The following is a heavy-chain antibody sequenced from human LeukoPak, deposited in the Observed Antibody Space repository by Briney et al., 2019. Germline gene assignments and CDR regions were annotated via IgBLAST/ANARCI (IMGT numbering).Heavy chain of an antibody. D-gene: IGHD6-19*01. CDR2: ISGSGGST. CDR3: AGDGSASSSGWYAGY. CDR1: GFTFSSYA. J-gene: IGHJ4*02. Sequence: PEGSLRLSCAASGFTFSSYAMSWVRQAPGKGLEWVSAISGSGGSTYYADSVKGRFTISRDNSKNTLYLQMNSLRAEDTAVYYCAGDGSASSSGWYAGYWGQGTLVTVSS. V-gene: IGHV3-23*01.